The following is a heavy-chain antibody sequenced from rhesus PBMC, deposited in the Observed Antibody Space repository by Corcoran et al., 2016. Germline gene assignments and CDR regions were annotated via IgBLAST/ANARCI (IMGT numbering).Heavy chain of an antibody. J-gene: IGHJ4*01. Sequence: EVQLVETGGGLVQPGGSLKLSCAASGFTFSSYGMSWVRQAPGKGLEWVSAINSGGGSKYYADSGKGRFTISRDNSKNTPSLQRNSLRAEDTAVYYWAKEQYWNDGYFDYWGQGVLVTVSS. V-gene: IGHV3S5*01. D-gene: IGHD1-7*02. CDR1: GFTFSSYG. CDR2: INSGGGSK. CDR3: AKEQYWNDGYFDY.